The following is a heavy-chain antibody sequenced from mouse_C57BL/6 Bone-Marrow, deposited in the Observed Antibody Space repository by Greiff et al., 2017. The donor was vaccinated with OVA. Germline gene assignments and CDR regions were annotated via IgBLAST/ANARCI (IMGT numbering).Heavy chain of an antibody. CDR1: GYSFTGYY. V-gene: IGHV1-42*01. J-gene: IGHJ1*03. CDR2: INPSTGGT. Sequence: EVKLVESGPELVKPGASVKISCKASGYSFTGYYMNWVKQSPEKSLEWIGEINPSTGGTTYNQKFKAKATLTVDKSSSTAYMQLKSLTSEDSAVYYCARSLGLLYPYWYFDVWGTGTTVTVSS. CDR3: ARSLGLLYPYWYFDV. D-gene: IGHD2-12*01.